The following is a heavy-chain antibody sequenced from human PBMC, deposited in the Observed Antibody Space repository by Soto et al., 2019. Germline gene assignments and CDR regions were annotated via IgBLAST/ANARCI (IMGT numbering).Heavy chain of an antibody. D-gene: IGHD5-18*01. V-gene: IGHV3-30-3*01. CDR1: GFTFSSYA. J-gene: IGHJ4*02. Sequence: QVQLVESGGGVVQPGRALRLSCAASGFTFSSYAMHWVRQAPGKGLEWVAVISYDGSNKYYADSVKGRFTISRDNSKNTLYLQMNSLRAEDTAVYYCARGGWIQLWFPYFDYWGQGTLVTVSS. CDR2: ISYDGSNK. CDR3: ARGGWIQLWFPYFDY.